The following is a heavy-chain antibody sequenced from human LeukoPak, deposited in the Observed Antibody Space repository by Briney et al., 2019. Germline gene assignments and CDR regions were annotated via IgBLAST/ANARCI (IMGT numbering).Heavy chain of an antibody. D-gene: IGHD5-12*01. CDR2: ISSTSSYT. V-gene: IGHV3-11*03. CDR1: GFTFRDYY. J-gene: IGHJ4*02. Sequence: GGSLKLSCAAYGFTFRDYYMSWIRQVPGQGLEWVSYISSTSSYTNYADSVKGRFTISRDNAKNSLHLQMNSLRAEDTAVYYCARSYGWLPGGMWGQGTLVTVSS. CDR3: ARSYGWLPGGM.